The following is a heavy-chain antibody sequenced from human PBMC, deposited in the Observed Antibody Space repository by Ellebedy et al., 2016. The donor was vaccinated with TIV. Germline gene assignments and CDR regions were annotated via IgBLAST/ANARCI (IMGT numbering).Heavy chain of an antibody. CDR3: VRPRLMGIQQDAFDM. V-gene: IGHV5-51*01. CDR2: IYSRHSKT. J-gene: IGHJ3*02. CDR1: GYSLTSFTNYW. D-gene: IGHD6-13*01. Sequence: GESLKISCKGSGYSLTSFTNYWIAWVRQRPGKGLEWMGIIYSRHSKTQYSPAFQGQVTISADTSISTAYLQWSSLRASDTATYYCVRPRLMGIQQDAFDMWGRGTTVTVSS.